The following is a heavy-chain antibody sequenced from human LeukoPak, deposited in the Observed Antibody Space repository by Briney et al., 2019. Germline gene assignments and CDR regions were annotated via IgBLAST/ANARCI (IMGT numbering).Heavy chain of an antibody. J-gene: IGHJ4*02. CDR1: GFTFSSYA. CDR2: ISYDGSNK. Sequence: GGSLRLSCAASGFTFSSYAMHWVRQAPGEGLEWVAVISYDGSNKYYADSVKGRFTISRDNALNSLYLQMNSLRAEDTAIYYCARSIPYGTTWYGRSDYWGQGTLVTVSS. CDR3: ARSIPYGTTWYGRSDY. V-gene: IGHV3-30*04. D-gene: IGHD6-13*01.